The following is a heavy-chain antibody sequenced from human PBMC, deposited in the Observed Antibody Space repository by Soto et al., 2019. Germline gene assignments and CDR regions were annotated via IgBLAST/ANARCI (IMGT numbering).Heavy chain of an antibody. CDR3: ARGGSVHWGPEAGRFTRDYFYGMDV. CDR1: GYTFTSYG. CDR2: ISAYNGNT. Sequence: GASVKISCKASGYTFTSYGISWVRQAPGQGLEWMGRISAYNGNTNYAQNLQGRVTMTTDTSTSTAYMVLRSLRSDDTAVYYCARGGSVHWGPEAGRFTRDYFYGMDVWGQGTKVTVSS. D-gene: IGHD3-16*02. V-gene: IGHV1-18*01. J-gene: IGHJ6*02.